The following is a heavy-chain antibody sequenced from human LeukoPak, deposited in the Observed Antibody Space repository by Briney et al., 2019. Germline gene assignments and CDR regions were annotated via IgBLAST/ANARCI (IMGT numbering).Heavy chain of an antibody. V-gene: IGHV4-39*07. CDR2: IYYSGST. D-gene: IGHD6-13*01. Sequence: SETLSLTCTVSGGSISSSTYYWGWIRQPPGKGLEWIGSIYYSGSTYYNPSLKSRVTISLDTSRNQFSLQLRSVTAADTAMYYCANSYSSSPVSFDYWGQGTLVTVSS. J-gene: IGHJ4*02. CDR1: GGSISSSTYY. CDR3: ANSYSSSPVSFDY.